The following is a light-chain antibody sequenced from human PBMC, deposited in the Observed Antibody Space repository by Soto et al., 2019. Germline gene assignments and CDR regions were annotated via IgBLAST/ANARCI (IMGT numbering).Light chain of an antibody. J-gene: IGLJ3*02. CDR3: YNWDSNTHKV. CDR1: SGHSTYV. CDR2: LDRSGSY. Sequence: QPVLTQSSSASASLGSSVKLTCILSSGHSTYVIAWHQQPPGKAPRFLMTLDRSGSYNRGSGVPYRFPGASSGADRYLTIYNRQCEYEGDDYCYNWDSNTHKVFGAGTNLPVL. V-gene: IGLV4-60*02.